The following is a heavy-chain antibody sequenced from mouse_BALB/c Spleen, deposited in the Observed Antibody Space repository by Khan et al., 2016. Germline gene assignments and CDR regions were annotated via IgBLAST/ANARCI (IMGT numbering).Heavy chain of an antibody. CDR2: ISYSGST. Sequence: EVQLQESGPSLVKPSQTLSLTCSVTGDSLTSGYWNWIRKFPGNDLEYMGYISYSGSTYYDPSLKSRIAITRDTSTNQYYLQLISVTTEDTATDYCAGYDGYYFDYWGQGTTLTVSS. CDR1: GDSLTSGY. J-gene: IGHJ2*01. D-gene: IGHD1-1*01. V-gene: IGHV3-8*02. CDR3: AGYDGYYFDY.